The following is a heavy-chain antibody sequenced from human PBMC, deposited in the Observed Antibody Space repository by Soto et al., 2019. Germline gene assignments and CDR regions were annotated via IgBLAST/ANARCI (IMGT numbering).Heavy chain of an antibody. D-gene: IGHD5-18*01. CDR3: ARVEAPLIHSDHYYYGMDV. V-gene: IGHV3-33*01. CDR2: IWYDGSNT. Sequence: QVQLVESGGGVVRPGRSLRLACAASGFSFSTYGMHWVRQAPGKGLQWVAVIWYDGSNTYYADSVKGRFTISRDNYKNTLYLQMKNLRVEDTAVYYCARVEAPLIHSDHYYYGMDVWGQGTTVTVSS. CDR1: GFSFSTYG. J-gene: IGHJ6*02.